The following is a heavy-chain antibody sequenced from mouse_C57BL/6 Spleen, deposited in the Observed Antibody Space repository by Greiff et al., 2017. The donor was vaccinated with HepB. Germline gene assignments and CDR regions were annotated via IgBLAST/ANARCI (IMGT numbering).Heavy chain of an antibody. Sequence: EVQLQQSGAELVRPGASVKLSCTASGFNIKDDYMHWVKQRPEQGLEWIGWIDPENGDTEYASKFQGKATITADPSSNTAYLQLSSLTSEDTAVYYCTTGGYDGAMDYWGQGTSVTVSS. D-gene: IGHD2-2*01. CDR3: TTGGYDGAMDY. CDR1: GFNIKDDY. V-gene: IGHV14-4*01. J-gene: IGHJ4*01. CDR2: IDPENGDT.